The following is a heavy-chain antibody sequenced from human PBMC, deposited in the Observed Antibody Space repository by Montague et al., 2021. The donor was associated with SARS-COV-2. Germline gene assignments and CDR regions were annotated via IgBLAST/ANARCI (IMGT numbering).Heavy chain of an antibody. CDR1: DDSISGGRYY. CDR3: ARARITGTTKDYDGMDV. J-gene: IGHJ6*02. V-gene: IGHV4-61*02. Sequence: TLSLTCTVSDDSISGGRYYWSWIRPPAGKGLVWIGRIYTSGNTNYNPSLKSRVSMLVDTSKNQLSLKLSSVTAADTAIYYCARARITGTTKDYDGMDVWGQGTTVTVS. D-gene: IGHD1-7*01. CDR2: IYTSGNT.